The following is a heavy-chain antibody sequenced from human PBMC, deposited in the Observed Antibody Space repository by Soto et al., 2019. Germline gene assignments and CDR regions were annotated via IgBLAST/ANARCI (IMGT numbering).Heavy chain of an antibody. CDR1: GFTFSSYW. CDR2: INSDGSST. J-gene: IGHJ6*02. V-gene: IGHV3-74*01. CDR3: ARGPYYYYGMDV. Sequence: PXGSLRLSCSAAGFTFSSYWMHWVRQAPGKGLVWVSRINSDGSSTSYADSVKGRFTISRDNAKNTLYLQMNSLRAEDTAVYYCARGPYYYYGMDVWGHGTTATVSS.